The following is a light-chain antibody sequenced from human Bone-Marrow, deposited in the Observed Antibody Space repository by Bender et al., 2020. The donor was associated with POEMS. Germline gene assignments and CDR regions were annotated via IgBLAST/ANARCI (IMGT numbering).Light chain of an antibody. CDR3: QSYDNSLGGWV. Sequence: SYELTQPPSVSVSPGQTANITCSGDYLKNKYACWYQQKPSLSPVLVMYQDTKRPSGIPERFSGSKSGTTASLAITGLQAEDEGDYYCQSYDNSLGGWVFGGGTKLTVL. J-gene: IGLJ3*02. V-gene: IGLV3-1*01. CDR2: QDT. CDR1: YLKNKY.